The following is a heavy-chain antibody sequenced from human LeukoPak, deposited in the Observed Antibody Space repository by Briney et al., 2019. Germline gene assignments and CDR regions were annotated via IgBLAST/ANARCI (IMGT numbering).Heavy chain of an antibody. CDR1: GGSFSSDRFY. Sequence: ASETLSLTCTVSGGSFSSDRFYWTWVRQPAGKGLEWIGRIKSSNTNYNPSLKSRVSISLDTSTNQFSLKLSSLTAADTAVYYCARVPDWTYVPDYWGQGTLVTVSS. J-gene: IGHJ4*02. CDR2: IKSSNT. V-gene: IGHV4-61*02. D-gene: IGHD3-16*01. CDR3: ARVPDWTYVPDY.